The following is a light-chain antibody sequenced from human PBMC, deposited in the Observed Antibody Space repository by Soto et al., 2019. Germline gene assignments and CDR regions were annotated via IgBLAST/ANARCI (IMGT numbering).Light chain of an antibody. CDR2: DAS. CDR3: QQRST. CDR1: QSVSSY. J-gene: IGKJ4*01. V-gene: IGKV3-11*01. Sequence: EIVLTQSPATLSLSPGERATLSCRASQSVSSYLAWYQQKPGQAPRLLIYDASNRATGIPARFSGSGSGTEFTLTISSLEPEDFAVYYCQQRSTFGGGTKVEIK.